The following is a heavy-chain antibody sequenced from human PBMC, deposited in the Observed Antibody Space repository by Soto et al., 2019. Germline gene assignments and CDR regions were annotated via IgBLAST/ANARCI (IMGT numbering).Heavy chain of an antibody. Sequence: SETLSLTCTVSGGSISSSSYYWGWIRQPPGKGLEWIGSIYYSGSTYYNPSLKSRVTISVDTSKNQFSLKLSSVTAADTAVYYCARRGGIVVGYYYYGMDVWGQGTTVTVSS. CDR3: ARRGGIVVGYYYYGMDV. CDR2: IYYSGST. D-gene: IGHD2-15*01. J-gene: IGHJ6*02. CDR1: GGSISSSSYY. V-gene: IGHV4-39*01.